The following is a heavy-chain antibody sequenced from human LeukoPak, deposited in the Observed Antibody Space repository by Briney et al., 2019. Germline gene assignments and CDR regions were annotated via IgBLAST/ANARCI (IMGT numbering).Heavy chain of an antibody. CDR1: GFTFDDYA. Sequence: GGSLRLSCAASGFTFDDYAMHWVRQAPGKGLEWVSGISWNSGSIGYADSVKGRFTTSRDNAKNSLYLQMNGPRAEDTALYYCAKAMGSRSGYAIDYWGQGTLVTVSS. CDR2: ISWNSGSI. CDR3: AKAMGSRSGYAIDY. J-gene: IGHJ4*02. V-gene: IGHV3-9*01. D-gene: IGHD5-12*01.